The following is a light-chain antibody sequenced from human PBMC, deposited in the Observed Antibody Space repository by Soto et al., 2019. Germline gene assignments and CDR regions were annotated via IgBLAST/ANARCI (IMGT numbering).Light chain of an antibody. J-gene: IGLJ3*02. V-gene: IGLV1-44*01. CDR1: SSNIGGNT. CDR3: AAWDDSRNWV. Sequence: QPVLTQPPSASGTPGQTVTVSCSGSSSNIGGNTASWYQQFPGRAPKLIIYRNHQRPSGVPDRFSGSKSGTSASLTISGLQSEDEADYYCAAWDDSRNWVFGGGTKLTVL. CDR2: RNH.